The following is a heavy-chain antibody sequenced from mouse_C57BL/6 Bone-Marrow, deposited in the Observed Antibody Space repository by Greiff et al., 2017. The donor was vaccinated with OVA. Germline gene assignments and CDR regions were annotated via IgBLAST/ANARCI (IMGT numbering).Heavy chain of an antibody. D-gene: IGHD2-1*01. Sequence: EVQRVESVAELVRPGASVKLSCTASGFNIKNTYMHWVKQRPEQGLEWIGRIDPANGNTKYAPKFQGKATITADTSSNTAYLQLSSLTSEDTAIYYCVSIYYGNYEAMDYWGQGTSVTVSS. J-gene: IGHJ4*01. CDR2: IDPANGNT. CDR3: VSIYYGNYEAMDY. V-gene: IGHV14-3*01. CDR1: GFNIKNTY.